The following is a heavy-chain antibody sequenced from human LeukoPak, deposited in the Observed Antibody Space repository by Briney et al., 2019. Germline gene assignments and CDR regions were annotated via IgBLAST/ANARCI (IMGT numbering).Heavy chain of an antibody. Sequence: PGGSLRLSCAASGFTVSSNYMSWVRQAPGKGLEWVSVIYSGGSKYYADSVKGRFTISRDNSKNTLYLQMNSLRAEDTAVYYCARSSSGYSLNWFDPWGQGTLVTVSS. V-gene: IGHV3-53*01. CDR2: IYSGGSK. CDR1: GFTVSSNY. CDR3: ARSSSGYSLNWFDP. D-gene: IGHD3-22*01. J-gene: IGHJ5*02.